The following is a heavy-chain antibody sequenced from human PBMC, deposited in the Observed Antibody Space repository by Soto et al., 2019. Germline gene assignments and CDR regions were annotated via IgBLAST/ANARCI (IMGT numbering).Heavy chain of an antibody. D-gene: IGHD6-19*01. CDR2: INAGNGNT. V-gene: IGHV1-3*01. CDR3: ARRPPWGGWYREQKYYYYYGMDV. CDR1: GYTFTSYA. Sequence: GASVKVSCKASGYTFTSYAMHWVRQAPGQRLELMGWINAGNGNTKYSQKFQGRVTITRDTSASTAYMELSSLRSEDTAVYYCARRPPWGGWYREQKYYYYYGMDVWGQGTTVTVYS. J-gene: IGHJ6*02.